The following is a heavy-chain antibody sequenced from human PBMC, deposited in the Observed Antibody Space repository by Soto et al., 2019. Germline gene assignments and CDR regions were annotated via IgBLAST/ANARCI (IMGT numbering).Heavy chain of an antibody. D-gene: IGHD3-16*01. CDR2: ISNTGRT. Sequence: TLVLTWTISGYSITSGAYYWTWIRQHPGKGLEWIVYISNTGRTSYNPSLKSRLSISLDTSENQCSVKLTSVTAADTAIYYCARARQYYDCELDPWGQGTLVTVSS. V-gene: IGHV4-31*02. CDR1: GYSITSGAYY. CDR3: ARARQYYDCELDP. J-gene: IGHJ5*02.